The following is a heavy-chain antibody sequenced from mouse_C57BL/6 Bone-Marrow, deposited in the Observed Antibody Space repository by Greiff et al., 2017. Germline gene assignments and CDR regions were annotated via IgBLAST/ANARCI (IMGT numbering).Heavy chain of an antibody. J-gene: IGHJ1*03. CDR1: GYAFSSYW. Sequence: VKLVESGAELVKPGASVKISCKASGYAFSSYWMNWVKQRPGKGLEWIGQIYPGDGDTNYNGKFKGKATLTADKSSSTAYMQLSSLTSEDSAVYFCARCGDWYFDVWGTGTTVTASS. V-gene: IGHV1-80*01. CDR2: IYPGDGDT. CDR3: ARCGDWYFDV.